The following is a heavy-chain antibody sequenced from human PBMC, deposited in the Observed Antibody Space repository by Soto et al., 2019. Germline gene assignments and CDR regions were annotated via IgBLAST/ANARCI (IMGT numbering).Heavy chain of an antibody. CDR1: GFTFSSYA. CDR2: ISSNGGST. D-gene: IGHD6-19*01. J-gene: IGHJ4*02. Sequence: GGSLRLSCAASGFTFSSYAMHWVRQAPGKGLEYVSAISSNGGSTYYANSVKGRFTISRDNSKNTLYLQMGSLRAEDMAVYYCARTTYLSSPSSGWYWFDYWGQGTLVTVSS. V-gene: IGHV3-64*01. CDR3: ARTTYLSSPSSGWYWFDY.